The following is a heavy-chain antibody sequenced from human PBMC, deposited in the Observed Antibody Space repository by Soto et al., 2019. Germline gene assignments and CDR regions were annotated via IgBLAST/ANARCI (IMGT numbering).Heavy chain of an antibody. CDR3: AKSSVWYPYFDS. D-gene: IGHD6-13*01. Sequence: GGSLRLSCAAFGFTFSSYAMNWVRQAPGKGLEWVSGLSKSGESTYYADSVKGRFTISRDNSKDTQYLQMSSLRADDTAVYYCAKSSVWYPYFDSWGQGTLVTVSS. V-gene: IGHV3-23*01. CDR1: GFTFSSYA. J-gene: IGHJ4*02. CDR2: LSKSGEST.